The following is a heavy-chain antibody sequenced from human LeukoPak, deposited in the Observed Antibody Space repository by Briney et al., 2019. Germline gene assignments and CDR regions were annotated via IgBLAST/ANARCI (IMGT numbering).Heavy chain of an antibody. V-gene: IGHV3-7*01. J-gene: IGHJ4*02. CDR3: ARDNGNGDFDY. CDR1: GFTFSSYW. D-gene: IGHD2-8*01. Sequence: GGSLRLSCAASGFTFSSYWMSWVRQAPGKGLEWVANIKQDGSEKYYADSVKGRFTISRDNAKNSLYLQMNSLRAEDTAVYYCARDNGNGDFDYWGQGTLVTVSS. CDR2: IKQDGSEK.